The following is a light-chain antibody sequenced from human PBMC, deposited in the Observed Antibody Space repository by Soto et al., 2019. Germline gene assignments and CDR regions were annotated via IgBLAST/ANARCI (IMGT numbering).Light chain of an antibody. CDR3: RQYGRPPLW. CDR2: GTS. CDR1: QTVSNSY. J-gene: IGKJ1*01. V-gene: IGKV3-20*01. Sequence: RGPLWLSVGAGATISCRASQTVSNSYLAWYQQKPGQAPRLLIYGTSSRATGIPDRFSGSGSGIDITRTNNRREAKDCIIDHCRQYGRPPLWFGQRTRVNIK.